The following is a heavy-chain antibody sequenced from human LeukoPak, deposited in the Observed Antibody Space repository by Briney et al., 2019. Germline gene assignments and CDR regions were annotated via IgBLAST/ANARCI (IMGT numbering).Heavy chain of an antibody. CDR2: ISAYKGNT. Sequence: VXQXXXXGXXXWVLISAYKGNTKYAQKLQGRVTITTDTDTRTDYMERRSLRSDDTAVYYCARSWAMVSADDYWGQGTLVTVSS. J-gene: IGHJ4*02. D-gene: IGHD5-18*01. CDR3: ARSWAMVSADDY. V-gene: IGHV1-18*01.